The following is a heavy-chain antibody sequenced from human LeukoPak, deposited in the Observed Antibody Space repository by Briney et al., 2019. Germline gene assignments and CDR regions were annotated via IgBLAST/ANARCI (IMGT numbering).Heavy chain of an antibody. J-gene: IGHJ4*02. CDR2: INHNAGT. CDR3: ARGRIHGVSGTRGDYFDY. CDR1: GGSFSGYF. Sequence: SETLSLTCAVYGGSFSGYFWTWIRQPPGKGLEWIGEINHNAGTNYNPALKSRVTISTDTSKNQFSLKVNSVTAADTAVYYCARGRIHGVSGTRGDYFDYWGQGTLVTVSS. V-gene: IGHV4-34*01. D-gene: IGHD3-10*01.